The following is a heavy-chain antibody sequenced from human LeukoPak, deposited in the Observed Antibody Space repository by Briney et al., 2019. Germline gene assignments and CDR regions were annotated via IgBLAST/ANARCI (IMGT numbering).Heavy chain of an antibody. CDR3: AKVMVPTVTTRPSFDY. J-gene: IGHJ4*02. D-gene: IGHD4-17*01. CDR2: ISGSGGST. Sequence: PGGSRRLSCAASGFTFSSYAMSWVRQAPGKGLEWVSAISGSGGSTYYADSVKGRFTISRDNSKNTLYLQMNSLRAEDAAVYYCAKVMVPTVTTRPSFDYWGQGTLVTVSS. V-gene: IGHV3-23*01. CDR1: GFTFSSYA.